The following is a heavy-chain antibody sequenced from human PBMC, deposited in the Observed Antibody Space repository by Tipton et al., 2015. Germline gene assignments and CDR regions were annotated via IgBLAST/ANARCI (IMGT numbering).Heavy chain of an antibody. CDR3: ARDPRDGYGHFDS. Sequence: TLSLTCTASSGSISGSHWYWFRQPAGKGLEWIGGVSTSGNTNYNSSLKSRVTTSVDTSKNQFSLRLSSVTAADTAVYYCARDPRDGYGHFDSWGQGTLVTVSS. D-gene: IGHD5-18*01. CDR2: VSTSGNT. J-gene: IGHJ4*02. CDR1: SGSISGSH. V-gene: IGHV4-4*07.